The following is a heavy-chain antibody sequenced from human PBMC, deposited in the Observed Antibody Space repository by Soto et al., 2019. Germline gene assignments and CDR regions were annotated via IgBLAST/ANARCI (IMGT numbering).Heavy chain of an antibody. Sequence: EVQLVESGGGLVQPGGSLRLSCAASGFTFTDYWMHWVRQAPGKGLEWVSRIKYDESSTSYADSVKGRFTISRDNAKNTLYLKVNGLRAEDTAVYYCSRGIKNYYATDVWGQGTTVTVSS. CDR1: GFTFTDYW. CDR2: IKYDESST. V-gene: IGHV3-74*01. CDR3: SRGIKNYYATDV. J-gene: IGHJ6*02.